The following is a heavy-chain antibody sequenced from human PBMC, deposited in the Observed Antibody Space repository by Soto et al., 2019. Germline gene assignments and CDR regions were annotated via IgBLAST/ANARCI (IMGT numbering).Heavy chain of an antibody. Sequence: EVQLLESGGGLVQPGGSLRLSCAASGFTFSSYAMSWVRQAPGKGLEWVSAISGSGGSTYYADSVKGRFTISSDNSKNTLYLQMNSLRAEDTAVYYCAKLRGKKESGWYEAYFDYWGQGTLVTVSS. V-gene: IGHV3-23*01. CDR2: ISGSGGST. CDR1: GFTFSSYA. CDR3: AKLRGKKESGWYEAYFDY. J-gene: IGHJ4*02. D-gene: IGHD6-19*01.